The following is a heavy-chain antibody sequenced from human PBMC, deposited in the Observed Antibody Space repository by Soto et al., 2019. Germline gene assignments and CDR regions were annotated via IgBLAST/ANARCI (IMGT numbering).Heavy chain of an antibody. V-gene: IGHV3-23*01. CDR2: IYGNGAGI. CDR3: AKDVISGDGFWLMDH. CDR1: GFTFSAYA. D-gene: IGHD2-21*02. J-gene: IGHJ4*02. Sequence: GGALRLSCAASGFTFSAYAMTWVRQTPGKGLESVSGIYGNGAGIQYADSVRGRFTISRDNSKNTLYLQMNSLRAEDTAVYYCAKDVISGDGFWLMDHWGQGTLVTVSS.